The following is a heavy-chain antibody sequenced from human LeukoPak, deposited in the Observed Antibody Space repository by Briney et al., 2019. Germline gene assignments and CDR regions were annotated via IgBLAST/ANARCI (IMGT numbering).Heavy chain of an antibody. J-gene: IGHJ4*02. CDR2: IIPIFGTA. CDR3: ARARDRHTRSGSHHLDY. CDR1: GFSFTSYA. D-gene: IGHD3-10*01. V-gene: IGHV1-69*05. Sequence: SVKVSCKTSGFSFTSYAISWVRQAPGQGLEWMGGIIPIFGTANYAQKFQGRVTITTDESTSTAYMELSSLRSEDTAVYYCARARDRHTRSGSHHLDYWGQGTLVTVSS.